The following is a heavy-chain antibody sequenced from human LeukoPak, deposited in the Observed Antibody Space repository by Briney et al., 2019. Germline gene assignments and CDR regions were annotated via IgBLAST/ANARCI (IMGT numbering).Heavy chain of an antibody. J-gene: IGHJ6*03. CDR3: ARKNRYYDSSGSNHYYYMDV. D-gene: IGHD3-22*01. V-gene: IGHV3-7*01. Sequence: GGSLRLSCAASRFTFSNYWMTWVRQAPGKGLEWVATINQDGSERYYVDSVKGRFTISRDNAKNSLYLQMNSLRAEDTAVYYCARKNRYYDSSGSNHYYYMDVWGKGTTVTVSS. CDR1: RFTFSNYW. CDR2: INQDGSER.